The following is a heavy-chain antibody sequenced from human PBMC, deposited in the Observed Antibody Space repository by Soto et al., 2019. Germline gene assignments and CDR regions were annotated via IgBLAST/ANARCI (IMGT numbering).Heavy chain of an antibody. J-gene: IGHJ6*02. D-gene: IGHD6-19*01. V-gene: IGHV4-34*01. CDR2: VGHGGST. CDR1: GGPFTSHY. Sequence: SETLSLTCAGYGGPFTSHYCNWIRQPPGRGLEWIGAVGHGGSTYYNPSLKSRVTIAVDTSKNQVSLKLSSVTAADTAVYYCARGMGSGWSNDFSGLDVWGQGTTVTVSS. CDR3: ARGMGSGWSNDFSGLDV.